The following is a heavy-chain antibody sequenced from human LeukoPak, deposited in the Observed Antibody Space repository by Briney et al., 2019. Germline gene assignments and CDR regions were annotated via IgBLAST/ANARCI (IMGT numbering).Heavy chain of an antibody. CDR2: ISSSGSTI. Sequence: GGSLRLSCAASGFTYSDYYMSWIRQAPGKGLEWVSYISSSGSTIYYADSVKGRFTISRDNAKNSLYLQMNSLRAEDTAVYYCARDGANYYYYMDVWGKGTTVTVSS. V-gene: IGHV3-11*04. J-gene: IGHJ6*03. D-gene: IGHD4/OR15-4a*01. CDR1: GFTYSDYY. CDR3: ARDGANYYYYMDV.